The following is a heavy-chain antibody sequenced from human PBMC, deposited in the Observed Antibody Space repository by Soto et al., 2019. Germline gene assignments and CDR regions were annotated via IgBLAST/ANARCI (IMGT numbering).Heavy chain of an antibody. D-gene: IGHD3-9*01. J-gene: IGHJ4*02. V-gene: IGHV4-31*03. CDR1: GGSISSGGYY. CDR2: IYYSGST. CDR3: ARDRYDILTGYYRFDY. Sequence: PSETLSLTCTVSGGSISSGGYYWSWIRQHPGKGLEWIGYIYYSGSTYYNPSLKSRVTISVDTSKNQFSLKLSSVTAADTAVYYCARDRYDILTGYYRFDYWGQGTLVTVSS.